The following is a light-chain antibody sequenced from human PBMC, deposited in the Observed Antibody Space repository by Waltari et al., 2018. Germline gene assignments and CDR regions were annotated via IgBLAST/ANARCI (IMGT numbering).Light chain of an antibody. CDR3: QSYDTTFVV. J-gene: IGLJ2*01. CDR2: DNT. V-gene: IGLV1-40*01. CDR1: KSNIGAGSA. Sequence: QSVLTPPPSVSGAPGPRVIISCTGSKSNIGAGSAVTGHQQRPGPAPKVPIYDNTTRPSGVPDRFSGSKSGASASLAITGLRPEDEADYYCQSYDTTFVVFGAGTKLTVL.